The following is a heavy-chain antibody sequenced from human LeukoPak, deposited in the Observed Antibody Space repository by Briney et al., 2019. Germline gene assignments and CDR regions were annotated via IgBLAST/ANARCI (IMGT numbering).Heavy chain of an antibody. D-gene: IGHD2-2*01. CDR1: GYTFTGYY. CDR2: INPNSGGT. V-gene: IGHV1-2*02. J-gene: IGHJ4*02. CDR3: ARDSLGYCSSVSCMLLDF. Sequence: GASVKVSCKASGYTFTGYYMHWVRQAPGQGLEWMGWINPNSGGTNYAQHFQGRVTMTRDTSIGTAYMELSRLRSDDTAVYYCARDSLGYCSSVSCMLLDFWGQGTLVTVSS.